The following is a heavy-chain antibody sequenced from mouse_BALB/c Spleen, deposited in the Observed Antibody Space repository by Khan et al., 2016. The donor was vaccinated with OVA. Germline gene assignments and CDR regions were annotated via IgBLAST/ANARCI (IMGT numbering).Heavy chain of an antibody. Sequence: VQLKQSGPDLVKPGASVKISCKASGYSFTLYYMSWVKQSPGKSLEWIGRVNPNTDNINYNQEFKGKAILTVDKSSNTAYLELRSLTSEDSAVYCCARGYDFFASWGQGTLVTVAA. D-gene: IGHD2-14*01. CDR1: GYSFTLYY. V-gene: IGHV1-26*01. CDR2: VNPNTDNI. CDR3: ARGYDFFAS. J-gene: IGHJ3*01.